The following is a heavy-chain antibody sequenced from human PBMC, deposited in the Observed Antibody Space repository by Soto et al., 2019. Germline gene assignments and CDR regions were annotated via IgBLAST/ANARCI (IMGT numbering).Heavy chain of an antibody. Sequence: PSETLSLTCTVSGCSISSGDYYWSWIRQPPGKGLEWIGYINYSGTTYYSPSLKSRLTISIDTSKNQFSLNLSSVTAADTAVYYCSRAVSGWYSDYWGQGTLVTVSS. V-gene: IGHV4-30-4*01. CDR2: INYSGTT. CDR1: GCSISSGDYY. D-gene: IGHD6-19*01. J-gene: IGHJ4*02. CDR3: SRAVSGWYSDY.